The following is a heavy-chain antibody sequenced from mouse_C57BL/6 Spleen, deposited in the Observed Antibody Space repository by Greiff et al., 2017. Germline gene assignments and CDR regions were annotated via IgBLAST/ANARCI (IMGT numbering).Heavy chain of an antibody. CDR1: GYTFTSYW. CDR2: INPSNGGT. D-gene: IGHD3-2*02. Sequence: VQLQQSGTELVKPGASVKLSCKASGYTFTSYWMHWVKQRPGQGLEWIGNINPSNGGTNYNEKFKSKATLTVDKSSSTAYMQLSSLTSEDSTVYYCASKGQLRSYYAMDYWGQGTSVTVSS. V-gene: IGHV1-53*01. CDR3: ASKGQLRSYYAMDY. J-gene: IGHJ4*01.